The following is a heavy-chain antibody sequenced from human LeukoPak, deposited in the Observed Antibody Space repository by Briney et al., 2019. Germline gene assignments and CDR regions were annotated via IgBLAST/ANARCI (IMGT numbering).Heavy chain of an antibody. CDR1: GFTFSRYV. V-gene: IGHV3-64D*06. Sequence: GGSLRLSCSASGFTFSRYVMHWVRQAPGKGLEYVSAISSNGGSTYYADSVKGRFTISRDSSKNTLYLQMSSLRSEDTAVYYCVKDGSGSYYTYYFDYWGQGTLVTVSS. CDR2: ISSNGGST. CDR3: VKDGSGSYYTYYFDY. D-gene: IGHD3-10*01. J-gene: IGHJ4*02.